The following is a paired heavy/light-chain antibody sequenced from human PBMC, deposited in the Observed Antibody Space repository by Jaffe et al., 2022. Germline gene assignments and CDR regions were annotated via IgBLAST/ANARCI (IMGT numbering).Light chain of an antibody. V-gene: IGKV1-17*02. CDR3: LQHNSYPLT. CDR1: QGIRND. J-gene: IGKJ3*01. Sequence: DIQMTQSPSSLSASVGDRVTITCRASQGIRNDLGWYQQKLGKAPQRLIYATSSLQSGVPSRFSGSGSGTEFTLTISNLQPEDFATYYCLQHNSYPLTFGPGTKVDI. CDR2: ATS.
Heavy chain of an antibody. CDR2: ISPSGETT. CDR3: AKGGKSGGFDI. V-gene: IGHV3-23*01. CDR1: GLTFSTYA. J-gene: IGHJ3*02. D-gene: IGHD2-8*02. Sequence: DVQLLESGGGLAQPGGSLRLSCAASGLTFSTYAMNWVRQAPGKGLEWVSIISPSGETTYFADSVQGRFTISRDNYKNTLYLQMNSLRVEDTAVYYCAKGGKSGGFDIWGQGTVVTVSS.